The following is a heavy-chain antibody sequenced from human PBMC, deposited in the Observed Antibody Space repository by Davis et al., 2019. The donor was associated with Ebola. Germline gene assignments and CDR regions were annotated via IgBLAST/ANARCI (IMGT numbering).Heavy chain of an antibody. Sequence: GGSLRLSCAASGFTFSSYWMSWVRQAPGKGLEWVANIKQDGSEKYYVDSVKGRFTISRDNAKNSLYLQMNSLRAEDTAVYYCARSELRFLEWLFFDYWGQGTLVTVSS. CDR2: IKQDGSEK. D-gene: IGHD3-3*01. V-gene: IGHV3-7*01. CDR3: ARSELRFLEWLFFDY. CDR1: GFTFSSYW. J-gene: IGHJ4*02.